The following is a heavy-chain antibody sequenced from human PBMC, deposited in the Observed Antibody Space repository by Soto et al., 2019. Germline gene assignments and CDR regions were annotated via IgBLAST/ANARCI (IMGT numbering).Heavy chain of an antibody. D-gene: IGHD2-2*02. J-gene: IGHJ4*02. V-gene: IGHV3-30-3*01. CDR3: ARELGYCSSTSCYSPPSPYYFDY. CDR2: ISYDGSNK. Sequence: GGSLRLSCAASGFTFSSYAMHWVRQAPGKGLEWVAVISYDGSNKYYADSVKGRFTISRDNSKNTLYLQMNSLRAEDTAVYYCARELGYCSSTSCYSPPSPYYFDYWGQGTLVTVSS. CDR1: GFTFSSYA.